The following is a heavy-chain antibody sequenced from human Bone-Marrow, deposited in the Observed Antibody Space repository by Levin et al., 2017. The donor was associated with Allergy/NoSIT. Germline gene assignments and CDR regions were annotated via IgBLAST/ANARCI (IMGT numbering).Heavy chain of an antibody. CDR1: GFTFDDYG. V-gene: IGHV3-20*01. Sequence: TSETLSLTCAASGFTFDDYGMSWVRQAPGKGLEWVSGINWNGGSTGYADSVKGRFTISRDNAKNSLYLQMNSLRAEDTALYHCARDRRYSSSWYYGSRYYYGMDVWGQGTTVTVSS. J-gene: IGHJ6*02. D-gene: IGHD6-13*01. CDR2: INWNGGST. CDR3: ARDRRYSSSWYYGSRYYYGMDV.